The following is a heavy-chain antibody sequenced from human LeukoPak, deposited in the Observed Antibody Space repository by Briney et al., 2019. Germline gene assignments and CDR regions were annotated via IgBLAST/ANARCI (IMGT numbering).Heavy chain of an antibody. J-gene: IGHJ4*02. Sequence: SVKVSCKASGGTFSSYTISWVRQAPGQGLEWMGRIIPILGIANYAQKFQGRVTITADKSTSTAYMQLSNLISEDTAVYYCAIRPYSSSSYLDYWGQGTLVTVSS. CDR2: IIPILGIA. CDR1: GGTFSSYT. D-gene: IGHD6-6*01. CDR3: AIRPYSSSSYLDY. V-gene: IGHV1-69*02.